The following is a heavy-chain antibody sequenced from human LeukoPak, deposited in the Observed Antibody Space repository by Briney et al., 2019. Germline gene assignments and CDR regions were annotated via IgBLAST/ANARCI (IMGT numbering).Heavy chain of an antibody. CDR1: GGTFSSYA. D-gene: IGHD6-19*01. CDR2: IIPIFGTA. J-gene: IGHJ6*03. CDR3: ATQSQSRGYSSGHYYYYYYMDV. V-gene: IGHV1-69*06. Sequence: ASVKVSCKASGGTFSSYAISWVRQAPGQGLEWMGGIIPIFGTANYAQKFQGRVTITADKSTSTAYMELSSLRSEDTAVYYCATQSQSRGYSSGHYYYYYYMDVWGKGTTVTVSS.